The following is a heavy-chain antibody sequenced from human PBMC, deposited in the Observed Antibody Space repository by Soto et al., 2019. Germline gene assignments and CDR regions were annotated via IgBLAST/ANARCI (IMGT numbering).Heavy chain of an antibody. V-gene: IGHV3-30-3*01. CDR2: ISYDGSNK. Sequence: GGSLRLSCAASGFTFSSYAMHWVRQAPGKGLEWVAVISYDGSNKYYADSVKGRFTISRDNSKNTLYLQMNSLRAEDTAVYYCARDRDIVLMVYTATLDYWGQGTLVTVSS. CDR1: GFTFSSYA. D-gene: IGHD2-8*01. CDR3: ARDRDIVLMVYTATLDY. J-gene: IGHJ4*02.